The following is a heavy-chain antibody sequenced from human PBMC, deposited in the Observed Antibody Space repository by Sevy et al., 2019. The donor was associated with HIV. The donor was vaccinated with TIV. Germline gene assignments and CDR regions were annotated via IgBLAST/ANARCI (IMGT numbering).Heavy chain of an antibody. CDR2: ISSSSSYI. J-gene: IGHJ4*02. CDR1: GFTFSSYS. D-gene: IGHD6-6*01. Sequence: GGSLRLSCAASGFTFSSYSMNWVRQAPGKGLEWVSSISSSSSYIYYADPVKGRFTISRDNAKNSLYLQMNSLRAEDTALYYFAGDLALGSSSAGAFDYWGQGTLVTVSS. V-gene: IGHV3-21*01. CDR3: AGDLALGSSSAGAFDY.